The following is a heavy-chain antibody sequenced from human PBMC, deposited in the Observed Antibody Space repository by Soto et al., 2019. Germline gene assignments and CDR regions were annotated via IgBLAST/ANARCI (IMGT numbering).Heavy chain of an antibody. V-gene: IGHV1-69*01. CDR3: ARDRMILGYCSGGSWFGWFDP. CDR1: GGTFSSHA. CDR2: IIPIFGTA. D-gene: IGHD2-15*01. Sequence: QVQLVQSGAEVKKPGSSVKVSCKASGGTFSSHAISWVRQAPGQGLEWMGGIIPIFGTANYAQKFQGRVTITADESTSTAYMELSSLRSEDTAVYYCARDRMILGYCSGGSWFGWFDPWGQGTLVTVSS. J-gene: IGHJ5*02.